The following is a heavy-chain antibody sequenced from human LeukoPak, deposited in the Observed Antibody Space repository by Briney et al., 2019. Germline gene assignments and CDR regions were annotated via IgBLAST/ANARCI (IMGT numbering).Heavy chain of an antibody. CDR3: ARVIRNYYDSSPPGY. V-gene: IGHV3-21*01. CDR1: GFTVSSNY. D-gene: IGHD3-22*01. Sequence: GGSLRLSCAASGFTVSSNYITWVRRAPGKGLEWVSSISSSSSYIYYAGSVKGRFTISRDNAKNSLYLQMNSLRAEDTAVYYCARVIRNYYDSSPPGYWGQGTLVTVSS. CDR2: ISSSSSYI. J-gene: IGHJ4*02.